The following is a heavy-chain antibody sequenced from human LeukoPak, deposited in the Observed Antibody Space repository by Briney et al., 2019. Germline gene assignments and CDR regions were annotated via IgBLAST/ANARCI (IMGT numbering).Heavy chain of an antibody. CDR1: GFTFSDFH. V-gene: IGHV3-11*01. J-gene: IGHJ4*02. D-gene: IGHD1-1*01. CDR2: ITSSGSTI. CDR3: ARYYLLATGSYAFDY. Sequence: PGGSLRLSCAASGFTFSDFHMSWIRQAPGKGLEWVSYITSSGSTIYYADSMKGRFPISRDNAKNSLYLQMNSLRTEDTAVYYCARYYLLATGSYAFDYWGQGTLVTVSS.